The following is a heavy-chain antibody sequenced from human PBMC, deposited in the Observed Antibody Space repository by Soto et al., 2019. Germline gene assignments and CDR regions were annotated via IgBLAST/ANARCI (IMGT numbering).Heavy chain of an antibody. CDR1: GFNFRNYS. J-gene: IGHJ4*02. V-gene: IGHV3-23*04. CDR2: ISGSGGST. Sequence: VQLVESGGGVVPPGRSVRLSCAASGFNFRNYSMHWVRQAPGKGLEWVSAISGSGGSTYYADSVKGRFTISRDDSKNTLDLQMNSLRAEDTAVYYCAKWSGYCSSTSCYRYTYFDYWGQGTLVTVSS. CDR3: AKWSGYCSSTSCYRYTYFDY. D-gene: IGHD2-2*01.